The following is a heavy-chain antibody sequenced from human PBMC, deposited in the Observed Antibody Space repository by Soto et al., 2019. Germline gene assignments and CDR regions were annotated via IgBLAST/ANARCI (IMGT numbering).Heavy chain of an antibody. D-gene: IGHD3-3*01. Sequence: SLRLSCAASGFTFSDFGMSWVRQAPGKGLEWVSVISASGDATYYAASVKGRFTLSRDNSKNTLYLQMNSLTVADTAVYYCAKKVTIYAVDPADYWGQGTRVTVSS. CDR3: AKKVTIYAVDPADY. CDR1: GFTFSDFG. J-gene: IGHJ4*02. V-gene: IGHV3-23*01. CDR2: ISASGDAT.